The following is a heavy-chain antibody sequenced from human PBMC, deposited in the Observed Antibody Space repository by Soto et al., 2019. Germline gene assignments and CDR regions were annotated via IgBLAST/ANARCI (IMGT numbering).Heavy chain of an antibody. V-gene: IGHV4-39*01. Sequence: PSETLSLTCTVSGGSISSGGYYWSWIRQHPGKGLEWIGYIYYSGSTYYNPSLKSRVTISVDTSKNQFSLKLSSVTAADTVVYYCTRQGRITIYGVGPPYYYCGMDVWGQGTTVTVSS. CDR3: TRQGRITIYGVGPPYYYCGMDV. D-gene: IGHD3-3*01. J-gene: IGHJ6*02. CDR2: IYYSGST. CDR1: GGSISSGGYY.